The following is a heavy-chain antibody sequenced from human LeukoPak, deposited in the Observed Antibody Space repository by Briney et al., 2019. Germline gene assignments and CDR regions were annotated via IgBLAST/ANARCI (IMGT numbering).Heavy chain of an antibody. CDR2: INPSGGST. J-gene: IGHJ5*02. CDR3: ARDPTMVRGVSWFDP. Sequence: ASVKVSCKASGYTFTSYYMHWVRQAPGQGLEWMGIINPSGGSTSYAQKFQGRVTMTRDTSTSTVYMELSSLRSEDTAVYYCARDPTMVRGVSWFDPWGQGTLVTVSS. D-gene: IGHD3-10*01. CDR1: GYTFTSYY. V-gene: IGHV1-46*03.